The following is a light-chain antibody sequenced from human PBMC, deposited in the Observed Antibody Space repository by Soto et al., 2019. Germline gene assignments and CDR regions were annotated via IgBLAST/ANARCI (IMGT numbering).Light chain of an antibody. CDR2: AAS. CDR1: QSISSY. J-gene: IGKJ1*01. CDR3: QQTYSTPPT. Sequence: DIQMTQSPSSLSASVGDRVTITCRASQSISSYLNWYQQKLGRAPKLLIYAASSLQSGVPSRFSGSGSGTHFTLTISSLQPEDFATYYCQQTYSTPPTFGQGTKVDIK. V-gene: IGKV1-39*01.